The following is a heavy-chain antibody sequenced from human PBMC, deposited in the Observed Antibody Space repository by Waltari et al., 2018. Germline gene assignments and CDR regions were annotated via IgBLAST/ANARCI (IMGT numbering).Heavy chain of an antibody. V-gene: IGHV3-53*01. Sequence: EVQLVASGGGLIQPGGSLRLSCAASGFTVSSNYMSWVRHAPGKGLEWVSLIYSGGNTYYADSVKGRFTISRDNSKNTIYLQMNSLTAEDTAVYYCARDITVFGVVIRRYFDLWGRGTLVTVSS. D-gene: IGHD3-3*01. CDR2: IYSGGNT. J-gene: IGHJ2*01. CDR3: ARDITVFGVVIRRYFDL. CDR1: GFTVSSNY.